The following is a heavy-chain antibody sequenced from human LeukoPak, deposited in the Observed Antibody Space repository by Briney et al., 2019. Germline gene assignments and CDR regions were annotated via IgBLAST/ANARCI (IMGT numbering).Heavy chain of an antibody. CDR2: ISGSGGST. Sequence: GSLRLSCAASGFTFSNYAMSWVRQAPGKGLEWVSAISGSGGSTYYADSVKGRFTISRDNSKNTLCLQMNSLRAEDTAVYYCAKYPDIVVVVSATYFDYWGQGTLVTVSS. D-gene: IGHD2-15*01. J-gene: IGHJ4*02. CDR1: GFTFSNYA. CDR3: AKYPDIVVVVSATYFDY. V-gene: IGHV3-23*01.